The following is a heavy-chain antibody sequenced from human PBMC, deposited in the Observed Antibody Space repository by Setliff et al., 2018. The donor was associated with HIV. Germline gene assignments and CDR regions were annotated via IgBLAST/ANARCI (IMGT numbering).Heavy chain of an antibody. J-gene: IGHJ6*03. CDR2: IYYVGWS. CDR3: ARHRDSSGWYGDYYYYMDV. CDR1: GASLQSYY. D-gene: IGHD6-19*01. V-gene: IGHV4-4*07. Sequence: SETLSLTCSVSGASLQSYYWSWIRQPAGKGLQWIGRIYYVGWSKYNPSLEDRVTMSVDTSNNQFSLSLRSVTAADTAVYYCARHRDSSGWYGDYYYYMDVWGKGTTVTVSS.